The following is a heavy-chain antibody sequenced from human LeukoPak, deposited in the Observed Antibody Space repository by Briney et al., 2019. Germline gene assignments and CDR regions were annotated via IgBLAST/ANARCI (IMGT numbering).Heavy chain of an antibody. CDR1: GYTFTGYY. CDR2: INPNSGGT. Sequence: ASVKVSCKASGYTFTGYYMHWVRQAPGQGLEWMGWINPNSGGTNYAQKFQGRVTMTRDTSTSTVYMELRRLRSEDPAVYYCARDPGSGSYSNWGQGTLVTVSS. J-gene: IGHJ4*02. D-gene: IGHD1-26*01. V-gene: IGHV1-2*02. CDR3: ARDPGSGSYSN.